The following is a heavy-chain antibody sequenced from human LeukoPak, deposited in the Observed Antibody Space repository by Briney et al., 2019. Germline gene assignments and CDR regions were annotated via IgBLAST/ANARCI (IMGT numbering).Heavy chain of an antibody. D-gene: IGHD3-22*01. CDR2: INPNSGGT. Sequence: ASVKVSCKASGYTFTGYYMHWVRQAPGQGLEWMGWINPNSGGTNYAQKFQGRVTMTRDTSINTAYTELSRLRSDDTAVYYCAINPDSSGGGSDWYFDLWGRGTLVTVSS. CDR3: AINPDSSGGGSDWYFDL. J-gene: IGHJ2*01. CDR1: GYTFTGYY. V-gene: IGHV1-2*02.